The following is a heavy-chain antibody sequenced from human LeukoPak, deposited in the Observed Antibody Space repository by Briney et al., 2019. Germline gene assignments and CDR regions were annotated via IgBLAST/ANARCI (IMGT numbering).Heavy chain of an antibody. V-gene: IGHV4-4*07. Sequence: SETLSLTCTISGGSISSYYWSWIRQPAGKGLEWIGRIYSSGSTNHNSSLKSRVTMSVDTSKNQFSLKLSSVTAADTAVYYCAPECSRTSCYSYFDYWGQGTLVTVSS. CDR3: APECSRTSCYSYFDY. CDR1: GGSISSYY. CDR2: IYSSGST. D-gene: IGHD2-2*01. J-gene: IGHJ4*02.